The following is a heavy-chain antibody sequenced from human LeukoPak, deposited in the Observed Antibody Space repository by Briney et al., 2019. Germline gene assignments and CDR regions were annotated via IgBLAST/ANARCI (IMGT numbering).Heavy chain of an antibody. CDR3: AKEFGWQYYDSSGYYAGYFDY. CDR2: LSGSGGTT. D-gene: IGHD3-22*01. CDR1: GFTFSSYA. Sequence: PGGSLRLSCAASGFTFSSYAMSWARQAPGKGLEWVSALSGSGGTTFYADSVKGRFTISRDNSKNTLYLQMNSLRAEDTAVYYCAKEFGWQYYDSSGYYAGYFDYWGQGTLVTVSS. J-gene: IGHJ4*02. V-gene: IGHV3-23*01.